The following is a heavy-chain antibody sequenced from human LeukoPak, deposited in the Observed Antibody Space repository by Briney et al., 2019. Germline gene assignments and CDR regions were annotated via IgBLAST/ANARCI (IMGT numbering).Heavy chain of an antibody. CDR2: IYSDGST. CDR3: ARALWPSGMAY. D-gene: IGHD2-8*01. V-gene: IGHV3-53*01. CDR1: GFTVSSNY. Sequence: PGGSLRLSCAASGFTVSSNYMSWVRQAPGKGLEWVSVIYSDGSTYYADSVKSRFTISRDNSKNILYLQMNSLRAEDTAVYYCARALWPSGMAYWGQGTLVTVSS. J-gene: IGHJ4*02.